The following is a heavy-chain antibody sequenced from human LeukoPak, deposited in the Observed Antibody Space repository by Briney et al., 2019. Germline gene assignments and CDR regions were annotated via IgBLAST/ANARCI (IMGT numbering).Heavy chain of an antibody. V-gene: IGHV3-53*01. CDR1: GFIVSDNY. Sequence: GGSLRLSCATSGFIVSDNYMTWVRQAPGKGLGWVSVIYRGGSTYYAESVKGRFTISRDNSKNMVYLQMYSLRVEDTAVYYCARGGGYGSGNHYRGGAFDIWGQGTMVTVSS. D-gene: IGHD3-10*01. CDR3: ARGGGYGSGNHYRGGAFDI. CDR2: IYRGGST. J-gene: IGHJ3*02.